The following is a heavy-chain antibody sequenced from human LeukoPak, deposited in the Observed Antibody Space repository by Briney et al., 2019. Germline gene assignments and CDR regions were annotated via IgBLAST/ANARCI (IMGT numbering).Heavy chain of an antibody. CDR2: IRYDGSNK. D-gene: IGHD6-13*01. CDR3: AKDPTTIAPRNYFDL. Sequence: GGSLRLSCAASGFTFSSYGMHWVRQDPGKGLEWVAFIRYDGSNKYYADSVKGRFTISRDNSKNTLYLQMNSLRAEDTAVYYCAKDPTTIAPRNYFDLWGRGTLVTVSS. V-gene: IGHV3-30*02. J-gene: IGHJ2*01. CDR1: GFTFSSYG.